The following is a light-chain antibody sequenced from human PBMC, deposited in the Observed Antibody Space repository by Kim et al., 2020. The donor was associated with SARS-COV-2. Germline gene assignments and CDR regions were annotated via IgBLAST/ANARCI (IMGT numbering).Light chain of an antibody. CDR2: SAS. J-gene: IGKJ3*01. CDR1: EDISNS. CDR3: QKYDSTPFT. Sequence: DIQMTQSPSSLSASVGDGVTITCRASEDISNSLAWYQQKPGKVPQLLIYSASALQSGVPSRFSGSGSGTDFTLTISSLQPEDVATYYCQKYDSTPFTCGPGTKVDIK. V-gene: IGKV1-27*01.